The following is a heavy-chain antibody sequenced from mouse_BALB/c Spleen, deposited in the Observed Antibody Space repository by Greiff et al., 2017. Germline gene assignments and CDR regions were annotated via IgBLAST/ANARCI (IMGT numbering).Heavy chain of an antibody. D-gene: IGHD2-4*01. CDR3: ASMITTMSWFAY. Sequence: QVQLKESGPGLVQPSQSLSITCTVSGFSLTSYGVHWVRQSPGKGLEWLGVIWSGGSTDYNAAFISRLSISKDNSKSQVFFKMNSLQANDTAIYYCASMITTMSWFAYWGQGTLVTVSA. CDR1: GFSLTSYG. CDR2: IWSGGST. J-gene: IGHJ3*01. V-gene: IGHV2-2*02.